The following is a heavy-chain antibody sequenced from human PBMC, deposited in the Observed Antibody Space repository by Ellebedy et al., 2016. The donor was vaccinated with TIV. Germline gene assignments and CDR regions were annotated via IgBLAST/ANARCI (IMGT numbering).Heavy chain of an antibody. CDR1: GFSFDYYF. CDR2: ISTSGSLR. V-gene: IGHV3-11*04. D-gene: IGHD2-15*01. Sequence: GGSLRLXXAASGFSFDYYFMSWIRQAPGKGLEWISHISTSGSLRYYADSVKGRFTISRDNAKNTLYLQMSSLRADDTAVYYCARGLGTEDLDYWGQGTLVTVSS. CDR3: ARGLGTEDLDY. J-gene: IGHJ4*02.